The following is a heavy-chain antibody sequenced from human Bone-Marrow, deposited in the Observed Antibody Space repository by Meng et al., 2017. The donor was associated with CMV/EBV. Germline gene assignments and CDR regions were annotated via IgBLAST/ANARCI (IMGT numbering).Heavy chain of an antibody. J-gene: IGHJ5*02. D-gene: IGHD6-13*01. CDR3: ASLAAAGANWFDP. V-gene: IGHV1-69*05. CDR1: GGTFSSYA. CDR2: IIPIFGTA. Sequence: SVKVSCKASGGTFSSYAISWVRQAPGQGLEWMGGIIPIFGTANYAQKFQGRVTITTDESTSTAYMELSSLRSEDTAVYYCASLAAAGANWFDPWGQGTLVTVSS.